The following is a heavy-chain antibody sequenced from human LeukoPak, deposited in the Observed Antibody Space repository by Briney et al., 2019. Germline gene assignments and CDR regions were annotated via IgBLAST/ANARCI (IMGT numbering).Heavy chain of an antibody. CDR1: VGSINNYY. Sequence: SETLSLTCTVSVGSINNYYWSWIRQPPGKGLEWIGYIYSSGSTNYNPSLKSRVIISVDTSKNQFSLKLSSVTAADTAVYYCARRTLCCGERFDPWGQGTLVTVSS. D-gene: IGHD3-16*01. CDR2: IYSSGST. J-gene: IGHJ5*02. CDR3: ARRTLCCGERFDP. V-gene: IGHV4-59*08.